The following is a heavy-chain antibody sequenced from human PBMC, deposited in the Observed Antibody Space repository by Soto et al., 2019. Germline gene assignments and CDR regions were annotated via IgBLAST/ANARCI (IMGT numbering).Heavy chain of an antibody. J-gene: IGHJ4*02. V-gene: IGHV3-11*01. CDR3: ARTRPWYTVYELRVGEIDY. CDR1: RFTFSDYY. Sequence: QVQLVESGGGLVKPGGSLRLSCAASRFTFSDYYMSWIRQAPGKGLEWVSYISSSGSTIYYADSVKGRFTISRDNAKNSLYLKMHSLGAEYKAVYCGARTRPWYTVYELRVGEIDYWGQGTLVTASS. CDR2: ISSSGSTI. D-gene: IGHD5-12*01.